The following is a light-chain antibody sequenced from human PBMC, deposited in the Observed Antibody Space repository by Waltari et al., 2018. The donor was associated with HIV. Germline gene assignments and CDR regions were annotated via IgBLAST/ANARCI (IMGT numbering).Light chain of an antibody. CDR2: SAS. J-gene: IGKJ5*01. CDR1: QSVSTN. Sequence: EIVMTQSPATLSVSPGERATLPCRASQSVSTNLAWYQQKPGQAPGLLIYSASTRATGISSRFSGSGPGTDFTLTISSLEPEDFAVYYCQHRNNWHAITFGQGTRLEIK. CDR3: QHRNNWHAIT. V-gene: IGKV3D-11*02.